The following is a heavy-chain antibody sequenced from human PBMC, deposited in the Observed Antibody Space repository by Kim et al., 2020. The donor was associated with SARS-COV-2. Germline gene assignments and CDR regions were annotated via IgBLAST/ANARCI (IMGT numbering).Heavy chain of an antibody. J-gene: IGHJ4*02. D-gene: IGHD4-4*01. CDR3: VKDQHEGYSNLSPHS. V-gene: IGHV3-30*02. Sequence: ADTVEGRFTISRDNAGNTVHLQMSSLRPEATAVYYCVKDQHEGYSNLSPHSWGQGTLVTVSS.